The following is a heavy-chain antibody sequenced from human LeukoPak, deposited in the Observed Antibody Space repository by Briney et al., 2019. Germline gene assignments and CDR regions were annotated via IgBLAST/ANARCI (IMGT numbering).Heavy chain of an antibody. Sequence: GGSLRLSCAASGFTVSSNYMSWVRQAPGKGLEWVSVIYSGGSTYYADSVKGRFTISRDNSKNTLYLQMNSLRAEDTAVYYCAREYGYSSGWYYFDYWGQGTLVTVSS. CDR3: AREYGYSSGWYYFDY. J-gene: IGHJ4*02. CDR2: IYSGGST. V-gene: IGHV3-66*01. D-gene: IGHD6-19*01. CDR1: GFTVSSNY.